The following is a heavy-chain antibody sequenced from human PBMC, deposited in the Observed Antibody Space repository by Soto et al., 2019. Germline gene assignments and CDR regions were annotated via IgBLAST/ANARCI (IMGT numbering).Heavy chain of an antibody. CDR2: IYPGDSDT. CDR3: ARHGIDYYDSSGYSSLGMDV. V-gene: IGHV5-51*01. D-gene: IGHD3-22*01. J-gene: IGHJ6*02. Sequence: GESLKISCKGSGYSFTSYWIGWVRQMPGKGLEWMGIIYPGDSDTRYSPSFQGQVTISADKSISTAYLQWSSLKASDTAMYYCARHGIDYYDSSGYSSLGMDVWGQGTTVTVSS. CDR1: GYSFTSYW.